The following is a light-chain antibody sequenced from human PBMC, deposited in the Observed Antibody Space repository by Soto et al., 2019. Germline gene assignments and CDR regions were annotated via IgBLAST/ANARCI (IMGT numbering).Light chain of an antibody. Sequence: QSVLTQPASVSGSPGQSITISCTGTSSDVGGYNYVSWYQQHPGKAPKLMIYDVSNRPSGVSNRFSGSKSGNTASLTISGLQAEDEAAYYCSPYTSSSTHVFGTGTKVTV. CDR3: SPYTSSSTHV. CDR2: DVS. J-gene: IGLJ1*01. V-gene: IGLV2-14*01. CDR1: SSDVGGYNY.